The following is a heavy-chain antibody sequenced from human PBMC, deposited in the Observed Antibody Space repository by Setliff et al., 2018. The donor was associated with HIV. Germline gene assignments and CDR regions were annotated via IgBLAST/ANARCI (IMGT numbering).Heavy chain of an antibody. D-gene: IGHD3-22*01. CDR3: ASRVYYYDSSGYLREEGFDP. J-gene: IGHJ5*02. V-gene: IGHV4-39*01. Sequence: SETLSLTCTVSGGSISNSRYYWSWIRQPPGKGLEWIGSIYYSGGTYYNPSLKSRVTISVDTSKNQFSLKLSSVTAADAAVYYCASRVYYYDSSGYLREEGFDPWGQGTLVTVSS. CDR1: GGSISNSRYY. CDR2: IYYSGGT.